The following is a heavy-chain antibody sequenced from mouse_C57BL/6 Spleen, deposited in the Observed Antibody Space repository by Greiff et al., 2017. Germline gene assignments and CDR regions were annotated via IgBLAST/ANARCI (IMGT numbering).Heavy chain of an antibody. D-gene: IGHD1-3*01. CDR3: ARLPLTDAMDY. J-gene: IGHJ4*01. Sequence: QVQLQQPGAELVRPGSSVKLSCKASGYTFTSYWMHWVKQRPIQGLEWIGNIDPSDSETHYNQKFKDKATLTVDKSSSTAYMQLSSLTSEDSAVYYCARLPLTDAMDYWGQGTSVTVSS. V-gene: IGHV1-52*01. CDR2: IDPSDSET. CDR1: GYTFTSYW.